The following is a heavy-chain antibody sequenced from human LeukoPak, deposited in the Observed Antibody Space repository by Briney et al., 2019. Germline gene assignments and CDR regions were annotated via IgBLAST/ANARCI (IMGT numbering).Heavy chain of an antibody. Sequence: GGSLRLSCAASGFTFSSYAMHWVRQAPGKGLEWVAVISYDGSNKYYADSVKGRFTISRDNSKNTLYLQMNSLRVEDTAVYYCAARSSGNPYFWGQGTLVTVSS. J-gene: IGHJ4*02. D-gene: IGHD1-26*01. CDR2: ISYDGSNK. CDR3: AARSSGNPYF. V-gene: IGHV3-30-3*01. CDR1: GFTFSSYA.